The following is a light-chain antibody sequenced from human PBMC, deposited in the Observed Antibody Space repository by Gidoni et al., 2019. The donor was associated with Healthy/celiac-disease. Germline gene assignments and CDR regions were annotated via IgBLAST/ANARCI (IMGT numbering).Light chain of an antibody. CDR1: QSVLYSSNNKNY. V-gene: IGKV4-1*01. CDR2: WAS. CDR3: QQYYSTPRT. J-gene: IGKJ1*01. Sequence: DIVMTQPPDSLAVSLGERATINCKSSQSVLYSSNNKNYLAWYQQKPGQPPKLLIYWASTRESGVPDRFSGSGSGTDFTLTISSLQAEDVAVYYCQQYYSTPRTFXXXTKVEIK.